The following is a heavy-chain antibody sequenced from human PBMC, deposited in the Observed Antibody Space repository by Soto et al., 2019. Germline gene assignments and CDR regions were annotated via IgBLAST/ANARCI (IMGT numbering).Heavy chain of an antibody. Sequence: ASVKVSCKASVYTFTSYAMHWVRQAPGQSLEWMGWINTGNGNTKYSQKFQGRVTITRDTSASTAYMELSSLRSEDTAVYFCARAPLLTGYCANGVCWTMDVWGKGTTVTVSS. D-gene: IGHD2-8*01. J-gene: IGHJ6*03. CDR2: INTGNGNT. V-gene: IGHV1-3*04. CDR3: ARAPLLTGYCANGVCWTMDV. CDR1: VYTFTSYA.